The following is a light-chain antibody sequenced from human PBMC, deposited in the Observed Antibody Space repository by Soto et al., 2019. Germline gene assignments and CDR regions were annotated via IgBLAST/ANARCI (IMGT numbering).Light chain of an antibody. CDR3: QQSYSTPLT. Sequence: DIQMTQSPSSLSASVGDRVTITCRASQSISSYLNWYQQKPGKAPKPLIYAASSLQSGVPSRFSGSGSGTDFTLTISSLQPEDCATYYCQQSYSTPLTFGGGTKVEIK. CDR1: QSISSY. V-gene: IGKV1-39*01. J-gene: IGKJ4*01. CDR2: AAS.